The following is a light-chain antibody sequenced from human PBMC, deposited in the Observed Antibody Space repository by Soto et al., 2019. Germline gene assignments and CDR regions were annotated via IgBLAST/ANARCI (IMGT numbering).Light chain of an antibody. CDR1: QGISKY. CDR3: QKYNSAPRV. J-gene: IGKJ1*01. Sequence: DIQMTQSPSSLSASVGDRVTITCRASQGISKYLAWYQQKPGKVPKLLIYAASTLQSGVPSRFSGSGSGTDFTLTISSLQPEDVATYYCQKYNSAPRVFGQGTKVEIK. CDR2: AAS. V-gene: IGKV1-27*01.